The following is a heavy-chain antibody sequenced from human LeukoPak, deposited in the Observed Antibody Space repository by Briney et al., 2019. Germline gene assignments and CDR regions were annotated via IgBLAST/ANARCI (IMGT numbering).Heavy chain of an antibody. D-gene: IGHD3-3*01. Sequence: ASVKVSCKASGYTFTGYYMHWVRQAPGQGLEWMGRIIPILGIANYAQKFQGRVTITADKSTSTAYMELSSLRSEDTAVYYCARVTAGFYAFDIWGQGTMVTVS. V-gene: IGHV1-69*04. CDR2: IIPILGIA. CDR1: GYTFTGYY. J-gene: IGHJ3*02. CDR3: ARVTAGFYAFDI.